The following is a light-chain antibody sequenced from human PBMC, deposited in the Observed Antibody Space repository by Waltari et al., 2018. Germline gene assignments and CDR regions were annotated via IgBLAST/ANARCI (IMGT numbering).Light chain of an antibody. J-gene: IGKJ2*01. Sequence: ETVMIQSPATLSVSPGERVTPYCSASQRVRNNVAWYQQTFGQAPRLLIYGASSRSTGVPPRFGGSWSGTEFTLTITSLQSEDFAVYYCQQYNEWPYTFGQGTKLEIK. CDR2: GAS. CDR1: QRVRNN. CDR3: QQYNEWPYT. V-gene: IGKV3-15*01.